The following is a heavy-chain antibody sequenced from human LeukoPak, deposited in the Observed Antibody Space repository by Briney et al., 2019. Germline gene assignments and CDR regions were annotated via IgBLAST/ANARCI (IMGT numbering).Heavy chain of an antibody. D-gene: IGHD2-2*01. CDR2: IIPIFGIA. Sequence: SVKVPCKASGGTFSSYAISWVRQAPGQGLEWMGRIIPIFGIANYAQKFQGRVTITADKSTSTAYMELSSLRSEDTAVYYCARARTGVVPAAPYYYYGMDVWGQGTTVTVSS. CDR3: ARARTGVVPAAPYYYYGMDV. CDR1: GGTFSSYA. J-gene: IGHJ6*02. V-gene: IGHV1-69*04.